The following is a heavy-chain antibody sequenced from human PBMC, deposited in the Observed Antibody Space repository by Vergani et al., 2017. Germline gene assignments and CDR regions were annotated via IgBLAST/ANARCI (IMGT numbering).Heavy chain of an antibody. V-gene: IGHV5-51*01. D-gene: IGHD3-22*01. J-gene: IGHJ4*02. Sequence: EVQLVQSGAEVKKPGESLKISCQTSGYSFTNYWIGWVRQMPGKGLEWMGIIHPADSDTRYSPSFQRQVTISVDKSISTAYLQRSSLRASDSAMYYCARLYGRDSSGSKYFDYWGQGTLVTVSS. CDR3: ARLYGRDSSGSKYFDY. CDR2: IHPADSDT. CDR1: GYSFTNYW.